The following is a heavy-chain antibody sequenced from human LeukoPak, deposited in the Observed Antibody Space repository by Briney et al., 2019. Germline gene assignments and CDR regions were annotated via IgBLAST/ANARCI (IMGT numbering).Heavy chain of an antibody. D-gene: IGHD3-22*01. Sequence: SGGSLRLSCAASGFTVSSNYMSWVRQAPGKGLEWVSVIYSGGSTYYADSVKGRFTISRDNSKNTLYLQMNSLRAEDTAVYYCARDSSGYFFPQHNDYWAREPWSPSPQ. CDR1: GFTVSSNY. J-gene: IGHJ4*02. V-gene: IGHV3-66*01. CDR3: ARDSSGYFFPQHNDY. CDR2: IYSGGST.